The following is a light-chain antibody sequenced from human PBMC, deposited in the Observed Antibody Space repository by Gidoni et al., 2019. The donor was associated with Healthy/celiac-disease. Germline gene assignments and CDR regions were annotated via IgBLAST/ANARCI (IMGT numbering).Light chain of an antibody. Sequence: EIVLTQSPATLSLSPGERATLSCRASQSVSSYVAWYQQKPGQTPRLLIYAASTRATGIPARFSGSGSGTDFTLTISSLEPEDFAVYYCQQRSNWPPSSFGQGTKLEIK. CDR3: QQRSNWPPSS. CDR2: AAS. CDR1: QSVSSY. V-gene: IGKV3-11*01. J-gene: IGKJ2*04.